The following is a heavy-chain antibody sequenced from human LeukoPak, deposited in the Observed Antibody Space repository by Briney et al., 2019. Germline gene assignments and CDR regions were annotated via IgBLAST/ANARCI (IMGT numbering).Heavy chain of an antibody. CDR1: GFTFSDYQ. J-gene: IGHJ6*02. CDR3: ARGRYYYGSWYMDV. D-gene: IGHD3-10*01. Sequence: PGGSLRLSCAASGFTFSDYQMNWVRQAPGKGLEWVSYISSSGTVIYYADSVKGRFTISRDNAKNSLYLQMNSLRAEDTAVYYCARGRYYYGSWYMDVWGQGTTVTVSS. CDR2: ISSSGTVI. V-gene: IGHV3-11*01.